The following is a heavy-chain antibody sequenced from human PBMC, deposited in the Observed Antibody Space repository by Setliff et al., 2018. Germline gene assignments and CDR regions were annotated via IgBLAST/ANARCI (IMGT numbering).Heavy chain of an antibody. J-gene: IGHJ6*03. D-gene: IGHD5-18*01. Sequence: RASVKVSCKASGATFSSHGISWVRQAPGQGLEWMGGTIPMFGSTKYAQKFQERVTIIKDESTSTAYMEVSSLRTEDTAVYYCAREGVDTRSSTDYRYYMDVWGKGTTVTVSS. CDR2: TIPMFGST. V-gene: IGHV1-69*05. CDR3: AREGVDTRSSTDYRYYMDV. CDR1: GATFSSHG.